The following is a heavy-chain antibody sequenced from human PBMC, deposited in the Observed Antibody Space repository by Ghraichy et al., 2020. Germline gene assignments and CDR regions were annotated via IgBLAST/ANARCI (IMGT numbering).Heavy chain of an antibody. V-gene: IGHV3-48*02. CDR3: ARGATVVRFFYYDGMDV. CDR1: GFTLSAYS. J-gene: IGHJ6*01. Sequence: GGSLRLSCVGSGFTLSAYSMNWVRQSPGKGLEWIAYITSSSRTISYADSVKGRFTISGDNAQNSLYLQMNSLRDEDTALYYCARGATVVRFFYYDGMDVWGQGTTVTVSS. D-gene: IGHD4-23*01. CDR2: ITSSSRTI.